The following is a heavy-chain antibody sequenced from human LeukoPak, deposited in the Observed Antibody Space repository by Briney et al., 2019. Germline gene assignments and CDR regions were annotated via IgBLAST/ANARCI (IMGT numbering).Heavy chain of an antibody. J-gene: IGHJ4*02. Sequence: PGGSLTLSCAGSGFSFSSSWMTWVRQAPGKGMEWVATIKQDGSEKFYVNSVKGRFTISRDNTKDSLYLQMNSLRADDTAVYYCASLWDDGYWGQGTLVTVSS. V-gene: IGHV3-7*02. CDR2: IKQDGSEK. CDR3: ASLWDDGY. CDR1: GFSFSSSW. D-gene: IGHD1-1*01.